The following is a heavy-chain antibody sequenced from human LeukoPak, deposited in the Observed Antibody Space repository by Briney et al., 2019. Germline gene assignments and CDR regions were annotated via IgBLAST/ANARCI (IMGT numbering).Heavy chain of an antibody. CDR1: GGSISSYY. V-gene: IGHV4-4*09. CDR3: ARVYLGFDY. Sequence: SETLSLTCTVSGGSISSYYWSWIRQPPGKGLEWIGYISQSRTPYSNPSLSRRVTISVDTFKNQFSLRLTSVTAADTAVYFCARVYLGFDYWGQGALVTVSS. D-gene: IGHD7-27*01. J-gene: IGHJ4*02. CDR2: ISQSRTP.